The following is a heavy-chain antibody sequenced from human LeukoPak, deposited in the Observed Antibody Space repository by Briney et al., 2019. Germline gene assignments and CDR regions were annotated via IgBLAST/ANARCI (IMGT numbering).Heavy chain of an antibody. CDR1: GGTFSSYA. V-gene: IGHV1-69*13. Sequence: GASVKVSCKASGGTFSSYAISWVRQAPGQGLEWMGGNIPIFGTANYAQKFQGRVTITADESTSTAYMELSSLRSEDTAVYYCATGVRLGELYYWGQGTLVTVSS. D-gene: IGHD3-16*01. J-gene: IGHJ4*02. CDR2: NIPIFGTA. CDR3: ATGVRLGELYY.